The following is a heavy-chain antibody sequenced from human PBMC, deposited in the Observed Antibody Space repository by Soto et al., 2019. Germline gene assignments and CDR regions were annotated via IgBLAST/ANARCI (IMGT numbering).Heavy chain of an antibody. J-gene: IGHJ4*02. Sequence: PGGSLRLSCAASGFTFSSYAMHWVRQAPGKGLEWVAVISYDGSNKYYADSVKGRFTISRDNSKNTLYLQMNSLRAEDTAVYYCAPVGGYSLFDDWGQGTLVTVSS. CDR1: GFTFSSYA. CDR3: APVGGYSLFDD. CDR2: ISYDGSNK. D-gene: IGHD5-18*01. V-gene: IGHV3-30-3*01.